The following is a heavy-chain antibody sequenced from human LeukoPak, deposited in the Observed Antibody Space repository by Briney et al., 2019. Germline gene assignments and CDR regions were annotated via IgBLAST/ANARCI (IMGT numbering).Heavy chain of an antibody. CDR2: IIPILGMA. D-gene: IGHD5-24*01. J-gene: IGHJ4*02. CDR1: GGTFSSYT. Sequence: ASVKVSCKASGGTFSSYTISWVRQAPGQGLEWMGRIIPILGMANYAQKFQGRVTITADKSTSTAYMELSSLRSEDTAVYYCARSEEMATIDYWGQGTLVTVSS. V-gene: IGHV1-69*02. CDR3: ARSEEMATIDY.